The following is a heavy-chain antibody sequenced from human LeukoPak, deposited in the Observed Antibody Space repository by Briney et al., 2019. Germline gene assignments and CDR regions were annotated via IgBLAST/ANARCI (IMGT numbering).Heavy chain of an antibody. V-gene: IGHV3-30*01. CDR3: ARDPGYRSSWYNL. CDR1: GFTFSNSA. J-gene: IGHJ4*02. CDR2: ISYDGSSK. D-gene: IGHD6-13*01. Sequence: GGSLRLSCAASGFTFSNSAMHWVRQAPGKGLEWVAVISYDGSSKYYADSVKGRFTISRDNSKNTLYLQMNSLRAEDTAVYYCARDPGYRSSWYNLWGQGTLVTVSS.